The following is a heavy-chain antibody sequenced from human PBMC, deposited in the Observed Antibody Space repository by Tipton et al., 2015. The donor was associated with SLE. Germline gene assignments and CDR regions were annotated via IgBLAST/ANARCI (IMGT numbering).Heavy chain of an antibody. CDR3: ARDGGGWYPASFQH. Sequence: TLSLTCTVSGGSISSSSYYWGWIRQPPGKGLEWIGSIYYSGSTYYNPSLKSRVTISVDTSKNQFSLKLSSVTAADTAVYYCARDGGGWYPASFQHWGQGTLVTVSS. CDR1: GGSISSSSYY. CDR2: IYYSGST. D-gene: IGHD6-19*01. V-gene: IGHV4-39*07. J-gene: IGHJ1*01.